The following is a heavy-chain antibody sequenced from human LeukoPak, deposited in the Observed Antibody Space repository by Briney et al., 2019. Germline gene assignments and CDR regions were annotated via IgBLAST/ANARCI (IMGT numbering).Heavy chain of an antibody. V-gene: IGHV4-59*01. CDR1: GDSISTYY. CDR3: ARARVGNYFDY. Sequence: NPSETLSLTCTVSGDSISTYYWSWIRQPPGKGLEWIGYIYDSGSTNYNPSLKSRVTISVDTSKNQFSLKLTSVTAAGTAVYYCARARVGNYFDYWGQGTLVTVSS. CDR2: IYDSGST. J-gene: IGHJ4*02. D-gene: IGHD2-15*01.